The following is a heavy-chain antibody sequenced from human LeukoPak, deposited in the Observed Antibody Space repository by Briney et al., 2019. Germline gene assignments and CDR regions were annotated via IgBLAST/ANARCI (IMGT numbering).Heavy chain of an antibody. Sequence: SETLSLTCTVSGGSITSYYWNWIRQPPGKGLEWIGYIYYSGSTNYNPSLKSRVSISVDTSKSQFSLILSSVTAADTAVYYCARGIGAQPFLEWASPPSPYYFDCWGQGTLVTVSS. J-gene: IGHJ4*02. V-gene: IGHV4-59*01. D-gene: IGHD3-3*02. CDR2: IYYSGST. CDR3: ARGIGAQPFLEWASPPSPYYFDC. CDR1: GGSITSYY.